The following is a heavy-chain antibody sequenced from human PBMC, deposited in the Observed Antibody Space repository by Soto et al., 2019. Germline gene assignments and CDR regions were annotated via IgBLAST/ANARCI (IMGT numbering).Heavy chain of an antibody. D-gene: IGHD6-13*01. CDR2: INAANGDT. CDR1: GYTFTSYG. CDR3: VRRHVSATGIDWFDP. Sequence: GASVKVSCKASGYTFTSYGIHWVRQAPGQRLEWMGWINAANGDTKYSPKFQGRVTITRDTSASTAYMELSSLRSEDTAVHYCVRRHVSATGIDWFDPWGQGTPVTFSS. V-gene: IGHV1-3*01. J-gene: IGHJ5*02.